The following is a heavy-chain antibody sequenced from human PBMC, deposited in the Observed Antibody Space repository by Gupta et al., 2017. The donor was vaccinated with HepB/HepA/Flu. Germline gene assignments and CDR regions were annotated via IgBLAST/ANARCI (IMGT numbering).Heavy chain of an antibody. CDR2: ISHDGSDK. Sequence: QVQLVESGGGVVQPGRSLRLSCSASGFASLEFSIHWVSQAPGKGLEWVAVISHDGSDKHHADSVKGRFTISRDNSNNRLYLQMNSLRVEDTAVYYCARIGYSYSYGNGFDYWGQGTLVAVSS. CDR1: GFASLEFS. V-gene: IGHV3-30-3*01. D-gene: IGHD5-12*01. CDR3: ARIGYSYSYGNGFDY. J-gene: IGHJ4*02.